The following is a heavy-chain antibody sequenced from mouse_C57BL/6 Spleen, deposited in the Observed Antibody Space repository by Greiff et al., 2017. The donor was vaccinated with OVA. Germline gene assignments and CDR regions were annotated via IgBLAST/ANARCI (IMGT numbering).Heavy chain of an antibody. Sequence: VQLQESGPELVKPGASVKISCKASGYAFSSSWMNWVKQRPGKGLEWIGRIYPGDGDTNYNGKFKGKATLTADKSSSTAYMQLSSLTSEDSAVYFCARRGAAQATRAMDYWGQGTSVTVSS. CDR3: ARRGAAQATRAMDY. V-gene: IGHV1-82*01. J-gene: IGHJ4*01. CDR1: GYAFSSSW. CDR2: IYPGDGDT. D-gene: IGHD3-2*02.